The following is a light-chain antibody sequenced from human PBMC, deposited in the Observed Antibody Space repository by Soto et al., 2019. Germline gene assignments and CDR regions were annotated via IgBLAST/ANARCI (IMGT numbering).Light chain of an antibody. J-gene: IGLJ2*01. CDR1: SSDVGGYNY. CDR2: EVS. Sequence: QSVLTQPPSASGSPGQSVTISCTGTSSDVGGYNYVSWYQQHPGKVPKLVIYEVSKRPSGVPDRFSGSKSGNTASLTVSGLQAEDEADYYCISYAGSNNLVFGGGTQLTVL. V-gene: IGLV2-8*01. CDR3: ISYAGSNNLV.